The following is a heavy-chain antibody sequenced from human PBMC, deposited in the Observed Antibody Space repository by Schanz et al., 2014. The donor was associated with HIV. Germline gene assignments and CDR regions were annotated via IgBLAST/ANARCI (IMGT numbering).Heavy chain of an antibody. CDR2: IVPIFGTA. J-gene: IGHJ3*02. CDR1: GGTLISTYG. Sequence: QVQLVQSGAEVKKPGASVKVSCTASGGTLISTYGFSWARQAPGQGLEWMGGIVPIFGTANYAQKFQGRVTITADESTSTAYMELRSLRSEDTAVYYCARGLGDSSSSEPFDIWGQGTKVTVSS. CDR3: ARGLGDSSSSEPFDI. V-gene: IGHV1-69*01. D-gene: IGHD6-6*01.